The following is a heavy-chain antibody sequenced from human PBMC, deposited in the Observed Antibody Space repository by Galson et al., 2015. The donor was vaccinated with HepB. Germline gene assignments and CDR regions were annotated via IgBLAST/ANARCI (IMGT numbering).Heavy chain of an antibody. D-gene: IGHD2-15*01. J-gene: IGHJ5*02. CDR1: GGTFSSYA. CDR2: IIPIFGTA. V-gene: IGHV1-69*13. Sequence: SVKVSCKASGGTFSSYAISWVRQAPGQGLEWMGGIIPIFGTANYAQKFQGRVTITADESTSTAYMELSSLRSEDTAVYYCAREPGVVVVAATPGWFDPWGQGTLVTVSS. CDR3: AREPGVVVVAATPGWFDP.